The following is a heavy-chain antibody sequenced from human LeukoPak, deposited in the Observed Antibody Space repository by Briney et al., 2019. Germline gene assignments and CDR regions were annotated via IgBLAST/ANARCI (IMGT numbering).Heavy chain of an antibody. CDR1: GYSFTSYW. CDR2: IYPGDSDT. V-gene: IGHV5-51*01. J-gene: IGHJ6*03. D-gene: IGHD6-6*01. CDR3: ASTIAARPGRYYYMDV. Sequence: GESLKISCKGSGYSFTSYWIGWVRQMPGKGLELMGIIYPGDSDTRYSPSFQGQVTISADKSISTAYLQWSSLKASDTAMYYCASTIAARPGRYYYMDVWGKGTTVTVSS.